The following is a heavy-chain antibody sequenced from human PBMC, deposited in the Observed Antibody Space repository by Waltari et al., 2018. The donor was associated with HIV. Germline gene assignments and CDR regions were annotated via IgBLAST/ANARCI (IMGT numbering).Heavy chain of an antibody. V-gene: IGHV4-34*01. CDR3: ARGSIVLVPAATNYFDY. Sequence: QVQLQQWGAGLLKPSATLSLPCSVYGPSSSGYSWTWIRQPPGKGLEWIGEINHRGSTNYNPSLKSRVTISVDTSKNQFSLKLSSVTAADTAVYYCARGSIVLVPAATNYFDYWGQGTLVTVSS. CDR2: INHRGST. CDR1: GPSSSGYS. J-gene: IGHJ4*02. D-gene: IGHD2-2*01.